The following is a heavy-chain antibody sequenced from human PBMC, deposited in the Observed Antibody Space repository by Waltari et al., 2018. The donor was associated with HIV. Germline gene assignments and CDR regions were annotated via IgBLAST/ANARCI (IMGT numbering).Heavy chain of an antibody. CDR2: LSPNSGKT. D-gene: IGHD1-26*01. V-gene: IGHV1-8*01. J-gene: IGHJ4*02. CDR1: GYSFTTYH. Sequence: QVQPVQSGAEVKKPGASVKVACKASGYSFTTYHINWVRQDTGQGLEWMGWLSPNSGKTGYARKFQGRVTMTRNTSISTAYMELSTLRSEDTAVYYCARGLESGSYYAPFDYWSQGTLVTVSS. CDR3: ARGLESGSYYAPFDY.